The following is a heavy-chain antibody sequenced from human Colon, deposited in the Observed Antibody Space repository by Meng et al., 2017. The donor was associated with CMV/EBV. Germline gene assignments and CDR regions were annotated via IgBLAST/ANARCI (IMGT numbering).Heavy chain of an antibody. Sequence: GESLKIPCAASGFTFSSYSMNWVRQAPGKGLEWVSSISSSSSYIYYADSVKGRFTISRDNAKNSLYLQMNSLRAEDTAVYYCARALRTLIVVVPAATDYWGQGTLVTVSS. V-gene: IGHV3-21*01. J-gene: IGHJ4*02. CDR2: ISSSSSYI. CDR3: ARALRTLIVVVPAATDY. D-gene: IGHD2-2*01. CDR1: GFTFSSYS.